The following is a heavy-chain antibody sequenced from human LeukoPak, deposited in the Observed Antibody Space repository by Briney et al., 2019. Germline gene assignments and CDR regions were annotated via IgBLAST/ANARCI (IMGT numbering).Heavy chain of an antibody. V-gene: IGHV5-51*01. J-gene: IGHJ3*02. CDR1: GYTFTSYC. Sequence: GESLKISCKGSGYTFTSYCIGWVRQMPGKGLEWMGIIYPGDSDTRYSPSFQGQVTISADKSISTAYLQWSSLKASDTAMYYCARRRQRGYSSSWYVDAFDIWGQGTMVTVSS. CDR3: ARRRQRGYSSSWYVDAFDI. D-gene: IGHD6-13*01. CDR2: IYPGDSDT.